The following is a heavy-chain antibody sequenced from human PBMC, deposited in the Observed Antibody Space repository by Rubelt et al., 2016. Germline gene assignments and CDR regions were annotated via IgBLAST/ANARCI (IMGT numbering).Heavy chain of an antibody. CDR2: IYRGGST. D-gene: IGHD6-6*01. CDR3: ARVAVLGIAARPDKGNYGMDV. CDR1: VSSNY. Sequence: VSSNYMSWVRQSPGKGLEWVSGIYRGGSTYYVDSVKGRFTISRHNSKNTLYLQMNSLRAEDTAVYYCARVAVLGIAARPDKGNYGMDVWGQGTTVTVSS. V-gene: IGHV3-53*01. J-gene: IGHJ6*02.